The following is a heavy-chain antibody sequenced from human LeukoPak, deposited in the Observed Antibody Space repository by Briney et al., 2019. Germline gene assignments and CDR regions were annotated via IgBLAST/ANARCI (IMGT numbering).Heavy chain of an antibody. CDR1: GYTFTSYD. Sequence: GASVKVSCKASGYTFTSYDINWVRQATRQGLEWMGWMNPNSGNTGYAQKFQGRVTITRNTSISAAYMELSSLRSEDTAVYYSARGLDSYGATDFDYWGQGTLVTVSS. CDR3: ARGLDSYGATDFDY. D-gene: IGHD5-18*01. J-gene: IGHJ4*02. CDR2: MNPNSGNT. V-gene: IGHV1-8*03.